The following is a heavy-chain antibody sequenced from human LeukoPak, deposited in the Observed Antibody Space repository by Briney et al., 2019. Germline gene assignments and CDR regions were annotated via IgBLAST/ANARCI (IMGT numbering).Heavy chain of an antibody. CDR2: ISSSSSYI. J-gene: IGHJ4*02. D-gene: IGHD6-13*01. V-gene: IGHV3-21*01. CDR3: ARGGSSWPLPFDY. CDR1: GFTFSSYG. Sequence: GGSLRLSCAASGFTFSSYGMSWVRQAPGKGLEWVSSISSSSSYIYYADSVKGRFTISRDNAKNSLYLQMNSLRAEDTAVYYCARGGSSWPLPFDYWGQGTLVTVSS.